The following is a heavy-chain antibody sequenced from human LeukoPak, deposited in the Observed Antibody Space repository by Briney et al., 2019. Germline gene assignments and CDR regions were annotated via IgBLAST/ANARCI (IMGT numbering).Heavy chain of an antibody. J-gene: IGHJ4*02. CDR1: GGSISSYY. D-gene: IGHD3-10*01. CDR2: IYYSGST. V-gene: IGHV4-59*01. CDR3: ARDPRPIEYYDGSGSYSGFNY. Sequence: SETLSLTCTVSGGSISSYYWSWIRQPPGKGLEWIGYIYYSGSTNYNPSLKRRVTIPVDTSKNQFSLKLSSVTAADTAVYYCARDPRPIEYYDGSGSYSGFNYWGQGTLVIVSS.